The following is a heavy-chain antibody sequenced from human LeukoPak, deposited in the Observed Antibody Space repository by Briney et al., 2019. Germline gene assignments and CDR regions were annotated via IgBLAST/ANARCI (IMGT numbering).Heavy chain of an antibody. Sequence: GGSLRLSCAASGFTFSTYAMNWVRQAPGKGLEWVSAISGSGGSTYYVDSVKGRFTISRDNSRNTLYLQMNSLRAEDTAVYYCTKPPVAARSGDYYYYMDVWGKGTTVTVSS. D-gene: IGHD6-6*01. CDR2: ISGSGGST. J-gene: IGHJ6*03. CDR3: TKPPVAARSGDYYYYMDV. CDR1: GFTFSTYA. V-gene: IGHV3-23*01.